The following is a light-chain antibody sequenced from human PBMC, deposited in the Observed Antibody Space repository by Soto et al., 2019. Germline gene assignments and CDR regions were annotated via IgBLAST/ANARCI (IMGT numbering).Light chain of an antibody. V-gene: IGLV1-44*01. CDR3: AAWDDSLNGVV. Sequence: QSVLTQPPSASGTHGQRVTLSCSGSSSNIGSNTGNWYQQLPGTAPKLLIYSNNQRPSGVPDRFSGSKSGTSASLAISGLQSEDEADYYCAAWDDSLNGVVFGGGTQLTV. J-gene: IGLJ2*01. CDR1: SSNIGSNT. CDR2: SNN.